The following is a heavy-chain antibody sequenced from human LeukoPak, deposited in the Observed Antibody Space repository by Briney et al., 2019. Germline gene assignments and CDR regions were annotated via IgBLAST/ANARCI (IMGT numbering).Heavy chain of an antibody. CDR1: GWTLPNYC. D-gene: IGHD2-2*01. CDR3: VRHLSDITSCPNY. J-gene: IGHJ4*02. V-gene: IGHV5-51*01. Sequence: GESLNLHCNCSGWTLPNYCLLLGRQMPGKGLEWMGIIYPGDSRTTYSPSFQGQVTISADKSIRTAYLQWTSLKASDTAIYYCVRHLSDITSCPNYWGPGTLITVAS. CDR2: IYPGDSRT.